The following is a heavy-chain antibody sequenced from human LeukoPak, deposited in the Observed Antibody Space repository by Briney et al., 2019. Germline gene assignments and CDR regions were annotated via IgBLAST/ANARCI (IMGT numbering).Heavy chain of an antibody. J-gene: IGHJ4*02. V-gene: IGHV3-23*01. CDR1: GFTFRTYA. CDR3: AKGQLIPLDY. D-gene: IGHD5-24*01. CDR2: ISGSGGDTT. Sequence: PGGSLRLSCAASGFTFRTYAMRWVRQAPGKGLEWVSGISGSGGDTTSYADSVKGRFTISRDDSKNTLYLQMKSLRAEDTAVYYCAKGQLIPLDYWGQGTLVTVSS.